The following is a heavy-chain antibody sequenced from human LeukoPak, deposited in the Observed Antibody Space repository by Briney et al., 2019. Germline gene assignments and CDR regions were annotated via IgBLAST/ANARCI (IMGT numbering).Heavy chain of an antibody. Sequence: TSETLSLTCTVSGGSISSYYRSWIRQPPGKGLEWIGYIYYSGSTNYNPSLKSRVTISVDTSKNQFSLKLSSVTAADTAVYYCARHSGGMVADYYYYGMDVWGQGTTVTVSS. CDR2: IYYSGST. CDR3: ARHSGGMVADYYYYGMDV. D-gene: IGHD2-15*01. CDR1: GGSISSYY. V-gene: IGHV4-59*08. J-gene: IGHJ6*02.